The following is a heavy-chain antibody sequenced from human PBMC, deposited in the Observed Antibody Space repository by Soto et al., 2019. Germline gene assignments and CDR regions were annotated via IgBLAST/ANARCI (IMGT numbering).Heavy chain of an antibody. CDR1: GFTFSDHY. Sequence: HPGGSLRLSCAASGFTFSDHYMDWVRQAPGKGLEWVGRTRNKANSYTTEYAASVKGRFTISRDDSKNSLYLQMNSLKTEDTAVYYCARADIVATTIGYYYYGTDVWCPAPTVTGSS. V-gene: IGHV3-72*01. CDR3: ARADIVATTIGYYYYGTDV. J-gene: IGHJ6*02. CDR2: TRNKANSYTT. D-gene: IGHD5-12*01.